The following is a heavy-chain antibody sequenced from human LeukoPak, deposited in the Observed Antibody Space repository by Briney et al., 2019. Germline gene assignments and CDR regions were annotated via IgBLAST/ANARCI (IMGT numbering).Heavy chain of an antibody. CDR2: IYWDDEK. Sequence: SGPTLVNPTQTLTLTCTFSGFSLSTYGVGLGWIRQPPGKALEWLALIYWDDEKRYSPSLKSRLTITKDTSKNQVVLTMTNMDPVDTATYFCARMNSSGPIDYWGQGTLVTVSS. V-gene: IGHV2-5*02. CDR3: ARMNSSGPIDY. CDR1: GFSLSTYGVG. D-gene: IGHD3-22*01. J-gene: IGHJ4*02.